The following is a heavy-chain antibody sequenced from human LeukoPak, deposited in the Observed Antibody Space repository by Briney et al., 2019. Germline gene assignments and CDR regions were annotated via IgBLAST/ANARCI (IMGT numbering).Heavy chain of an antibody. CDR3: ARGDCSAASCYYFDY. CDR2: ISSTVTTV. J-gene: IGHJ4*02. CDR1: GFRLSGHY. V-gene: IGHV3-11*04. D-gene: IGHD2-15*01. Sequence: PGGSLRLSCAASGFRLSGHYMSWLRQAPGKGLEWVAYISSTVTTVYYADSVKGRFTISRDNTKDSLYLQMSSLKAEDTAVYYCARGDCSAASCYYFDYWGQGTLVTVSS.